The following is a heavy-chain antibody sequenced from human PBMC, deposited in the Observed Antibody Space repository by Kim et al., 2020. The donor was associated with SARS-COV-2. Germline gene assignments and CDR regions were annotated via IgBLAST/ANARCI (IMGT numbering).Heavy chain of an antibody. J-gene: IGHJ3*02. Sequence: APVKGRFTISRDDAKNTLYLRMNSLKTEDTAVYYCEGIAAPSTPGPAFDIWGQGTMVTVSS. V-gene: IGHV3-15*01. CDR3: EGIAAPSTPGPAFDI. D-gene: IGHD6-13*01.